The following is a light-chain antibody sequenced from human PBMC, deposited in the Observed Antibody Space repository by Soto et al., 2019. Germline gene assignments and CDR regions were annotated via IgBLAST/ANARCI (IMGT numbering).Light chain of an antibody. CDR1: SSDVGGYNY. V-gene: IGLV2-14*01. J-gene: IGLJ1*01. Sequence: QSVLTQPASVSGSPGQSITISCTGTSSDVGGYNYVSWDQQHPGKAPKLMIYDVSNRPSGVSNRFSGSKSGNTASLTISGLQAEDEADYYCSSYTSSSTYVFGTGTKVTVL. CDR2: DVS. CDR3: SSYTSSSTYV.